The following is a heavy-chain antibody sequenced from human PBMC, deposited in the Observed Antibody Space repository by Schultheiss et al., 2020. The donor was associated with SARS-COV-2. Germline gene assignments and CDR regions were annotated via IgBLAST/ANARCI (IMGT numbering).Heavy chain of an antibody. V-gene: IGHV3-23*01. D-gene: IGHD6-6*01. CDR2: ISGSGGRT. Sequence: GGSLRLSCAASGFTFSSYAMSWVRQAPGKGLEWVSAISGSGGRTYYADSVKGRFTISRDNSKNTLYLQMNSLRAEDTAVYYCAKGGQLVGGYFDYWGQGTLVTVSS. J-gene: IGHJ4*02. CDR1: GFTFSSYA. CDR3: AKGGQLVGGYFDY.